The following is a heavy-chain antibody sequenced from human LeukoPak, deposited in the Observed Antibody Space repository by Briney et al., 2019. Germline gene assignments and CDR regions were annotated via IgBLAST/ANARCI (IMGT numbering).Heavy chain of an antibody. CDR3: AKCSVAGTFYYYGMDV. Sequence: GASVKVSCKASGYTLTSYYMHWVRQAPGQGLEWMGIINPTVGDTIYAQKFQGRVTMTRDMSTSTVYMELSSLRSDDTAVYYCAKCSVAGTFYYYGMDVWGQGTTVTVSS. CDR2: INPTVGDT. V-gene: IGHV1-46*01. J-gene: IGHJ6*02. CDR1: GYTLTSYY. D-gene: IGHD6-19*01.